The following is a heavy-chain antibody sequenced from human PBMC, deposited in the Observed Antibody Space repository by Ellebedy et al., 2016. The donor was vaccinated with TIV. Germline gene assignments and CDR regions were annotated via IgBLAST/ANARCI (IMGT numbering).Heavy chain of an antibody. J-gene: IGHJ5*02. CDR3: ARYCNSTTCSNWFDP. V-gene: IGHV1-18*04. D-gene: IGHD2-2*01. CDR1: GYTFTSYG. Sequence: AASVKVSCKTSGYTFTSYGISWVRQAPGQGLEWMGWISAYNGNTNYAQMLQDRVTMTTDTFTSTAYMELRSLRSDDTAVYYCARYCNSTTCSNWFDPWGQGTLVTVSS. CDR2: ISAYNGNT.